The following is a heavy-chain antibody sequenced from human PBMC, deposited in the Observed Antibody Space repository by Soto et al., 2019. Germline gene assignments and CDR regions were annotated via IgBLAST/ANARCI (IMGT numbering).Heavy chain of an antibody. CDR2: ISYHGSDK. J-gene: IGHJ4*02. V-gene: IGHV3-30*18. Sequence: QVQLVESGEGVVQPGRSLRLYCAASGFTFSNYGMHWVRQAPGKGLEWVAVISYHGSDKYYADSVKGRFTISRDNSKNTLYLQMDSLRAEDTGVYYCAKDHLTTTVTTVGYWGQGTLVTVSS. CDR3: AKDHLTTTVTTVGY. CDR1: GFTFSNYG. D-gene: IGHD4-17*01.